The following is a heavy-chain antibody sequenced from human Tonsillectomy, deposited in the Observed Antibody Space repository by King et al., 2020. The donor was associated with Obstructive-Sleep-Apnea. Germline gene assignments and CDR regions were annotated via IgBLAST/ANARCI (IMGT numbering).Heavy chain of an antibody. CDR2: INGGSERI. Sequence: EVQLVEAGGGLIQPGGSLRLSCAASGFTLEKFPMNWVRQAPGKGLEWISYINGGSERIDYADSLKGRFTISRDNTKNSLYLQMNSLRAEDTAVYYCTKDDSTGWYSDSWGQGTLVTVSS. V-gene: IGHV3-48*04. CDR3: TKDDSTGWYSDS. D-gene: IGHD6-19*01. J-gene: IGHJ4*02. CDR1: GFTLEKFP.